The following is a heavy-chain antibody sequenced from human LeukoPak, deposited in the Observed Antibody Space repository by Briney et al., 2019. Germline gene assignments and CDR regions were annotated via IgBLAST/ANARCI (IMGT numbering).Heavy chain of an antibody. J-gene: IGHJ3*02. Sequence: SETLSLTCTVSGGSISSGGYYWSWIRQHPGKGLEWIGYIYYSGSTYYNPSLKSRVTISVDTSKNQFSLKLSSVTAADTAVYYCAREKHVDAFDIWGQGTMVTVST. CDR1: GGSISSGGYY. CDR2: IYYSGST. CDR3: AREKHVDAFDI. V-gene: IGHV4-31*03.